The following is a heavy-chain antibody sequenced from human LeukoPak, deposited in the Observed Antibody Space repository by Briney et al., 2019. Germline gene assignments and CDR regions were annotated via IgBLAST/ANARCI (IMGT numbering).Heavy chain of an antibody. CDR2: IIPIFGTA. CDR3: ARDRRGQEFDY. CDR1: GGTFSSYA. J-gene: IGHJ4*02. V-gene: IGHV1-69*05. Sequence: SVKVSCKTSGGTFSSYAISWVRQAPGQGLEWMGRIIPIFGTANYAQKFQGRVTITTDESTSTAYMELSSLRSEDTAVYYCARDRRGQEFDYWGQGTLVTVSS.